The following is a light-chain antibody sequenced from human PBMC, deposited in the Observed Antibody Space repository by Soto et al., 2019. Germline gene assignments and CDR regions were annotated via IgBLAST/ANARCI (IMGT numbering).Light chain of an antibody. V-gene: IGKV3-11*01. CDR1: QSVSNY. J-gene: IGKJ4*01. Sequence: EIVLTQSPATLSMSPGERATLSCRASQSVSNYLAWYQQKPGQAPKLLIYDASNRATGIPARFSGSGSGTDFTVTISILEPEHFAVYFCQHRAGWPPALTFGVGTKVEIK. CDR3: QHRAGWPPALT. CDR2: DAS.